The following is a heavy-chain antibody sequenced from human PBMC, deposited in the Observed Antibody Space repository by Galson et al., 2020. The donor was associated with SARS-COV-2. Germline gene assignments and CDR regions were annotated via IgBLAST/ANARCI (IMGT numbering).Heavy chain of an antibody. CDR1: GFTFSSYA. Sequence: TGGSLRLSCAASGFTFSSYAMHWVRQAPGKGLEWVAVISYDGSNKYYADSVKGRFTISRDNSKNTLYLQMNSLRAEDTAVYYCARDPDTVTDQGLDYWGQGTLVTVSS. CDR2: ISYDGSNK. V-gene: IGHV3-30*04. J-gene: IGHJ4*02. CDR3: ARDPDTVTDQGLDY. D-gene: IGHD4-4*01.